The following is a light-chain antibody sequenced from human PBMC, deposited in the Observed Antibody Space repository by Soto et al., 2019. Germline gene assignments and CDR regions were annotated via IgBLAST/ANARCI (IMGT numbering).Light chain of an antibody. Sequence: QSVLTQPPSVSGAPGRRVTISCSGTSSNIGAGYDVHWYQQLPGTAPKLLIYGNSNRLSGVPDRFSGSKSGTSASLAITGLQAEDEADYYCQSYDSTLGHWLFGGGTKLTVL. CDR2: GNS. CDR1: SSNIGAGYD. V-gene: IGLV1-40*01. CDR3: QSYDSTLGHWL. J-gene: IGLJ3*02.